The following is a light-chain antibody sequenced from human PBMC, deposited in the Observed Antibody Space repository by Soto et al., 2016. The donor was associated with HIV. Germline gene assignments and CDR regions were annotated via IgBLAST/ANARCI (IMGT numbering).Light chain of an antibody. CDR3: NSRDSSDNHNYV. CDR1: SLRRYY. Sequence: SSELTQDPAVSVALGQTVRITCQGDSLRRYYASWYQQKPGQAPVLVIYGKNNRPSGIPDRFSGSSSVNTASLTITATQAEDEADYYCNSRDSSDNHNYVFGTGTKATVL. V-gene: IGLV3-19*01. J-gene: IGLJ1*01. CDR2: GKN.